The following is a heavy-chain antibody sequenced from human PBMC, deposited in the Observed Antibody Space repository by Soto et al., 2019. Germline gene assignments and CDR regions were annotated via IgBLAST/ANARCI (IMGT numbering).Heavy chain of an antibody. CDR3: AKDNQQWRQIYYYGMDV. D-gene: IGHD6-19*01. V-gene: IGHV3-30*18. J-gene: IGHJ6*02. CDR1: GFTFSSYG. Sequence: GGSLRLSCAASGFTFSSYGMHWVRQAPGKGLEWVAVISYDGSNKYYADSVKGRFTISRDNSKNTLYLQMNSLRAEDTAVYYCAKDNQQWRQIYYYGMDVWGQGTTVTVSS. CDR2: ISYDGSNK.